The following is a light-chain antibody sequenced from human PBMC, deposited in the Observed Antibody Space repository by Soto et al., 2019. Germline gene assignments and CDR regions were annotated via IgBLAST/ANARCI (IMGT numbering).Light chain of an antibody. CDR1: SGHSSYA. Sequence: QPVLTQSPSASASLGASVKLTCTLSSGHSSYAIAWHQQQPEKGPRYLMKLNSDGSHSKGDGIPDRFSGSSSGAARYLTISSLQSEDEADYYCQTCPFGGGTKLTVL. V-gene: IGLV4-69*01. CDR2: LNSDGSH. CDR3: QTCP. J-gene: IGLJ2*01.